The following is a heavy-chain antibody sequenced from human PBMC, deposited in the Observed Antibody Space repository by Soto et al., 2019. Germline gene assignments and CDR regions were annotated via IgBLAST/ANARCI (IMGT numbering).Heavy chain of an antibody. Sequence: WVSLLLSSAVSGVTISSYAWSWIRQEPGKGLEWVSAISGSGGSTYYADSVTGRFTISRDNSKNTLYLQMNSLRAEDTAVYYCANAAQQALSGSHDYNYGTAVWGKGTTVTVSS. CDR3: ANAAQQALSGSHDYNYGTAV. V-gene: IGHV3-23*01. CDR1: GVTISSYA. D-gene: IGHD1-26*01. CDR2: ISGSGGST. J-gene: IGHJ6*04.